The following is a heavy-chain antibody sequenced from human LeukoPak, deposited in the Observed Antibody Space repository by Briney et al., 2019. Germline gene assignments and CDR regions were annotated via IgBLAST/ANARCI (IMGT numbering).Heavy chain of an antibody. CDR1: GFTFSDYY. V-gene: IGHV3-7*01. CDR2: IKGDGSEK. D-gene: IGHD3-3*01. J-gene: IGHJ4*02. Sequence: GGSLRLSCAASGFTFSDYYMSWIRQAPGKGLEWVGNIKGDGSEKYYVDSVKGRFTISRDNAKNSLYLQMNSLRAEDTAVYYCARDIRFLEDYWGQGTLVTVSS. CDR3: ARDIRFLEDY.